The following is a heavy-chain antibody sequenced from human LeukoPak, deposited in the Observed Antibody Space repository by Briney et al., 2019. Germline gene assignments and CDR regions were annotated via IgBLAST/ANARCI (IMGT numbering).Heavy chain of an antibody. CDR2: IRTDGITT. CDR3: VRGRVAGSGSGDY. V-gene: IGHV3-74*01. Sequence: GGSLRLSCAASGFTFSSHWMYWVRQAPGKGLVWVSRIRTDGITTNYADSVKGRFTISRDNAKNTLYLQMNSLRVEDTAVYYCVRGRVAGSGSGDYWGQGTLVNVSS. CDR1: GFTFSSHW. J-gene: IGHJ4*02. D-gene: IGHD3-10*01.